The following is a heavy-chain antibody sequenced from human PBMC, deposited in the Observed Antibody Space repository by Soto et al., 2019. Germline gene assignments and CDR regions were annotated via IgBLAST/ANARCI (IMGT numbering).Heavy chain of an antibody. CDR2: IYYSGST. CDR1: GGSISSSSYY. J-gene: IGHJ4*02. V-gene: IGHV4-39*01. Sequence: LSLTGTVSGGSISSSSYYWGWIRQPPGKGLEWIGSIYYSGSTYYNPSLKSRVTISVDTSKNQFSLKLSSVTAADTAVYYCARADSSGYLGWGPDYWGQRTQVTGSS. D-gene: IGHD3-22*01. CDR3: ARADSSGYLGWGPDY.